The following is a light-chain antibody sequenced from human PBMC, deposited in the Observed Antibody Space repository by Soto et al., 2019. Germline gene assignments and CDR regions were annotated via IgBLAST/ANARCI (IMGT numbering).Light chain of an antibody. CDR2: GVS. Sequence: GLDQSPGTLSLSPGERATVSCRASQSVASSYLAWYQQKPGQAPRLLIYGVSSRATGIPDRFSGSGSGTNFTLTITILEPEDFAGYCCQQYGGSPRTFGQGT. CDR3: QQYGGSPRT. J-gene: IGKJ1*01. CDR1: QSVASSY. V-gene: IGKV3-20*01.